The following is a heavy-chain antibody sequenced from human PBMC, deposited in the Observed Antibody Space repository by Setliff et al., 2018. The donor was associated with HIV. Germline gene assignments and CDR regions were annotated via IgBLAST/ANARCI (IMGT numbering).Heavy chain of an antibody. Sequence: GGSLRLSCAASGFTFSSYAMSWVRQAPGKGLEWVSVISGSGGTTYYADFVKGRFTISRDNSKNTLYLQMISLRAEDTAVYYCAKDSSRIVSTINGGYFDYWGQGTLVTVSS. CDR1: GFTFSSYA. V-gene: IGHV3-23*01. D-gene: IGHD5-12*01. J-gene: IGHJ4*02. CDR2: ISGSGGTT. CDR3: AKDSSRIVSTINGGYFDY.